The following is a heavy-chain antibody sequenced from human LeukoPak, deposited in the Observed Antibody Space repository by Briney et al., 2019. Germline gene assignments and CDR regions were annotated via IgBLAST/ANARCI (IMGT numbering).Heavy chain of an antibody. J-gene: IGHJ6*02. CDR2: IYYSGST. V-gene: IGHV4-59*01. CDR3: ARARSALILTGRPDYYHYYGMDV. CDR1: GGSISSYY. D-gene: IGHD3-9*01. Sequence: SETLSLTCTVSGGSISSYYWSWIRQPPGKGLEWIGYIYYSGSTNYNPSLKSRVTISVDTSKNQFSLKLSSVTAADTAVYYCARARSALILTGRPDYYHYYGMDVWGQGTTVTVSS.